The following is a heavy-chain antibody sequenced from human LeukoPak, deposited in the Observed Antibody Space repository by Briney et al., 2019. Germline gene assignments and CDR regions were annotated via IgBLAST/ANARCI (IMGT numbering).Heavy chain of an antibody. CDR2: MTGSGGGL. Sequence: GDSLRLSCAASGFTFSSYAMSWVRQAPGKGLEWVSAMTGSGGGLPSLDSVKGRFTISRDNSKNTLYLQMNSLRAEDTAVYYCAKEMYGGHKEKFDYWGQGTLVTVS. CDR1: GFTFSSYA. V-gene: IGHV3-23*01. D-gene: IGHD4/OR15-4a*01. CDR3: AKEMYGGHKEKFDY. J-gene: IGHJ4*02.